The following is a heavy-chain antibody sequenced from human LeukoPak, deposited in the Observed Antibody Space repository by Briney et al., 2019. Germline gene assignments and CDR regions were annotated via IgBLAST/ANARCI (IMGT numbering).Heavy chain of an antibody. D-gene: IGHD3-22*01. CDR3: ARAPPDDSSGYYPPIRFDP. Sequence: ASVKVSCKASGGTFTSYAISWVRQAPGQGLEWMGGIIPIFGTANYAQKSQGKVTITSDESTSTAYMELSSLRSEDTAVHYCARAPPDDSSGYYPPIRFDPWGQGTLVTVSS. CDR2: IIPIFGTA. V-gene: IGHV1-69*13. J-gene: IGHJ5*02. CDR1: GGTFTSYA.